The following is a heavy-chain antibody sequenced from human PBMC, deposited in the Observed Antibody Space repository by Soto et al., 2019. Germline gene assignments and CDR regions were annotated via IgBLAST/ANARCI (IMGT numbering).Heavy chain of an antibody. CDR1: GYTFTGYY. J-gene: IGHJ6*02. V-gene: IGHV1-2*02. Sequence: ASVKVSCKASGYTFTGYYMHWVRQAPGQGLEWMGWINPNSGGTNYAQKFQGRVTMTRDTSISTAYMELSRLRSDDTAVYYRARAAGGYSGYDYSHYYYYGMDVWGQGTTVTVSS. D-gene: IGHD5-12*01. CDR3: ARAAGGYSGYDYSHYYYYGMDV. CDR2: INPNSGGT.